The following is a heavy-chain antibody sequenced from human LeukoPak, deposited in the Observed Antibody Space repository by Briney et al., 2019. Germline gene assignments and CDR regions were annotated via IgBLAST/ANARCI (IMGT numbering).Heavy chain of an antibody. D-gene: IGHD5-24*01. CDR2: IRYDGSNK. CDR3: AKETVDGYTFDY. V-gene: IGHV3-30*02. CDR1: GFTFSNFA. Sequence: PGGSLRLSCAASGFTFSNFAMHWVRQAPGKGLEWVAFIRYDGSNKYYADSVKGRFTISRDNSKNTLYLQMNSLRAEDTAVYYCAKETVDGYTFDYWGQGTLVTVSS. J-gene: IGHJ4*02.